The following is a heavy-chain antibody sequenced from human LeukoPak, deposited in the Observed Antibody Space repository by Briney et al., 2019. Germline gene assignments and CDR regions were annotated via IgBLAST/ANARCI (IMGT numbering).Heavy chain of an antibody. J-gene: IGHJ4*02. Sequence: PSETLSLTCTVSGGSISSSSYYWGWIRQPPGKGLEWIGSIYYSGSTYYNPSLKSRVTISVDTSKNQFSLKLSSVTAADTAVYYCARFGPSSYYYGSGSSDYWGQGTLVTVSS. V-gene: IGHV4-39*07. CDR2: IYYSGST. CDR3: ARFGPSSYYYGSGSSDY. D-gene: IGHD3-10*01. CDR1: GGSISSSSYY.